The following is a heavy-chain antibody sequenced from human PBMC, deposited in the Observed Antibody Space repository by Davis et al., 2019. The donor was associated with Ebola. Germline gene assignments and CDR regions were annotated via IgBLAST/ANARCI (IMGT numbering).Heavy chain of an antibody. CDR3: ARGVAVGGFYFDY. CDR1: GFSFINAW. CDR2: VTSSGGGT. V-gene: IGHV3-23*01. J-gene: IGHJ4*02. D-gene: IGHD6-19*01. Sequence: GGSLRLSCAASGFSFINAWMTWARQAPGKGLEWVSAVTSSGGGTYYADSVKGRFTISRDNSKNTLYLQMNSLRVEDTAVYFCARGVAVGGFYFDYWGQGTLVTVSS.